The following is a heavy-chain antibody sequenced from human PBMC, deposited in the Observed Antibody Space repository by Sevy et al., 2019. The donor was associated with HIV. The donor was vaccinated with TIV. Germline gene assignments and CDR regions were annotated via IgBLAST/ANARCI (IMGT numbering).Heavy chain of an antibody. Sequence: GGSLRLSCAASGFTFSSYAMSWVRQAPGKGLEWVSAISGSGGSTYYADSVKGRFTISRDNSKNTLYLQMNSLRAEATAVYYCAKKGRFRELFAWGQGTLVTVSS. V-gene: IGHV3-23*01. CDR1: GFTFSSYA. J-gene: IGHJ4*02. D-gene: IGHD3-10*01. CDR2: ISGSGGST. CDR3: AKKGRFRELFA.